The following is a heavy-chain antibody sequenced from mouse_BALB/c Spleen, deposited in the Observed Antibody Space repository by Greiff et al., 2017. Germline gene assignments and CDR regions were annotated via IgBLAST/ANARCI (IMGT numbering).Heavy chain of an antibody. Sequence: EVKLMESGGGLVQPGGSLRLSCATSGFTFTDYYMSWVRQPPGKALEWLGFIRNKANGYTTEYSASVKGRFTISRDNSQSILYLQMNTLRAEDSATYYCARASLLRPWFDYWGQGTTLTVSS. CDR3: ARASLLRPWFDY. J-gene: IGHJ2*01. CDR2: IRNKANGYTT. CDR1: GFTFTDYY. D-gene: IGHD1-2*01. V-gene: IGHV7-3*02.